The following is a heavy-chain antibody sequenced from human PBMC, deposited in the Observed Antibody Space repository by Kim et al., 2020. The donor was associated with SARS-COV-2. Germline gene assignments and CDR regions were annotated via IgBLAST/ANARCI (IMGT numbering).Heavy chain of an antibody. J-gene: IGHJ4*02. Sequence: SETLSLTCAVSGAAIDDYYWSWIRQAPGKGLEWIGYIYHNGNSNSNPSLESRVTISLDTSRNQFSLKLTYVTAADSAVYFCARKRADSSGFIDSWGQGTPVIVSS. V-gene: IGHV4-59*01. CDR2: IYHNGNS. D-gene: IGHD3-22*01. CDR3: ARKRADSSGFIDS. CDR1: GAAIDDYY.